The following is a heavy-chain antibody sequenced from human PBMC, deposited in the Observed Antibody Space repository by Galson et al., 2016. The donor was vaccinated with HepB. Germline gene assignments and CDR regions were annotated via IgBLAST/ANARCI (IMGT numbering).Heavy chain of an antibody. D-gene: IGHD1/OR15-1a*01. V-gene: IGHV6-1*01. CDR2: TYYRSKWYN. CDR1: GDSVSSNSAA. J-gene: IGHJ6*02. CDR3: VEQRKGAPYGMDV. Sequence: CAISGDSVSSNSAAWYWIRQSPPRGLEWLGRTYYRSKWYNDYAVSVKSRIIVNPDTSKNQFSLQLNSVTPEDTAVYYCVEQRKGAPYGMDVWGQGTTVTVSS.